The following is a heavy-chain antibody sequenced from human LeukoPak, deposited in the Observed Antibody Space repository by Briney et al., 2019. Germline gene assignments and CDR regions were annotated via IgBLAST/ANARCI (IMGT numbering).Heavy chain of an antibody. CDR3: VKVRVGGGWYGYYYEY. CDR2: IRSNGENT. J-gene: IGHJ4*02. D-gene: IGHD6-19*01. CDR1: GFAFSSFA. Sequence: GGSLRLSCSASGFAFSSFAMHWVRQAPGKGLDYVSVIRSNGENTDYADSVKGRFTISRDNSKNALYLQMSSLRPEDTAVYYCVKVRVGGGWYGYYYEYWGQGTLVTVSS. V-gene: IGHV3-64D*06.